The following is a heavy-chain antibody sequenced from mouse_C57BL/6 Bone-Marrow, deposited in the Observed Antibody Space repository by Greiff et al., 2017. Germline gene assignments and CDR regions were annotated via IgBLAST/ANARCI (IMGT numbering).Heavy chain of an antibody. CDR2: IYPRSGNT. CDR1: GYTFTSYG. Sequence: VQLQQSGAELARPGASVKLSCKASGYTFTSYGISWVKQRTGQGLEWIGEIYPRSGNTYYNEKFKGKATLTADKSSSTAYMELRSLTSEDSAVYFCARWGDYDDLYYFDYWGQGTTLTVSS. V-gene: IGHV1-81*01. D-gene: IGHD2-4*01. CDR3: ARWGDYDDLYYFDY. J-gene: IGHJ2*01.